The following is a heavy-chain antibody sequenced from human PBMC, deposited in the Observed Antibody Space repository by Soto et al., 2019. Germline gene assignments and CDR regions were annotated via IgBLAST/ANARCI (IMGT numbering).Heavy chain of an antibody. CDR3: ARDLGSPFGKIFGVDSDY. CDR1: GYTFTSYY. Sequence: ASVKVSCKASGYTFTSYYMHWVRQAPGQGLEWMGLINPSGGSTSYSQKFQGRVTMTRDTSTSTVYMELSSLRSEDTAVYYCARDLGSPFGKIFGVDSDYWGQGTLVTVSS. V-gene: IGHV1-46*01. CDR2: INPSGGST. J-gene: IGHJ4*02. D-gene: IGHD3-3*01.